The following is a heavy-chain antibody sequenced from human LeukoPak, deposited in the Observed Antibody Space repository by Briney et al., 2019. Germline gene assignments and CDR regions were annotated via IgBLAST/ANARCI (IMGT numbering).Heavy chain of an antibody. CDR1: GGSFSGYY. J-gene: IGHJ3*02. CDR3: VRSNYVWGSYRPRQSDAFDI. CDR2: INHSGST. V-gene: IGHV4-34*01. Sequence: SETLSLTCAVYGGSFSGYYWSWIRQPPGKGLEWIGEINHSGSTNYNPSLKSRVTMSVDTSKNQFSLKLSSVTAADTSVYYCVRSNYVWGSYRPRQSDAFDIWGQGTMVTVSS. D-gene: IGHD3-16*02.